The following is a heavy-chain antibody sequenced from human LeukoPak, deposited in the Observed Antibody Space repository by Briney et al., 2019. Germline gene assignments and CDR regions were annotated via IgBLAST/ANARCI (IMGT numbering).Heavy chain of an antibody. J-gene: IGHJ4*02. V-gene: IGHV3-23*01. CDR1: GFMLSSYS. CDR2: MSGSDTGS. CDR3: AKDARSFGGTYFDY. Sequence: GGSPRLSCVASGFMLSSYSMSWVRQAPGKGLEWVSAMSGSDTGSWYADSVKGRFTISRDTSKTTLYLQMNSLRAEDTAIYYCAKDARSFGGTYFDYWGQGIQVTVSS. D-gene: IGHD4-23*01.